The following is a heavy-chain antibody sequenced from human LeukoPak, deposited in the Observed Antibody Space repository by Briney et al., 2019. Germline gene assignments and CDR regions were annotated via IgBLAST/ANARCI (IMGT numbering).Heavy chain of an antibody. V-gene: IGHV4-34*01. CDR2: INHSGST. J-gene: IGHJ4*02. Sequence: SETLSLTCAVYGGSFSGYYWSWIRQPPGKGLEWIGEINHSGSTNYNPSLKSRVTISVDTSKNQFSLKLSSVTAADTAVYYCARINDSYGSFDYWGQGTLSPSPQ. CDR1: GGSFSGYY. D-gene: IGHD5-18*01. CDR3: ARINDSYGSFDY.